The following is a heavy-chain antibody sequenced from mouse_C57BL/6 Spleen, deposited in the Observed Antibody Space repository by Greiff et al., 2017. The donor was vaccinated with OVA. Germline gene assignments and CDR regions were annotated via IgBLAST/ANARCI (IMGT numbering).Heavy chain of an antibody. CDR1: GYAFSSSW. CDR3: AQTALSY. J-gene: IGHJ3*01. Sequence: QVQLQQSGPELVKPGASVKISCKASGYAFSSSWMNWVKQRPGKGLEWIGRIYPGDGDTNYNGKFKGKATLTADKSSSTAYMQLSSLTSEDSAVYFCAQTALSYWGQGTLVTVSA. CDR2: IYPGDGDT. D-gene: IGHD3-2*01. V-gene: IGHV1-82*01.